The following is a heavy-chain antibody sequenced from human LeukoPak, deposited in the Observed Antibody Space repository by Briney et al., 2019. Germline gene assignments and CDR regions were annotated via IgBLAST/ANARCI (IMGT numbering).Heavy chain of an antibody. Sequence: GGSLRLSCVSSDCTFSSYSMSWVRQGPGKQLEWVATIPGSDNSPYYADSVQGRFTLSRDNSKNTLYLQMDSLRAEDTALYYCTKLKFHPADYYDSWGQGTLVTLSS. CDR1: DCTFSSYS. V-gene: IGHV3-23*01. CDR2: IPGSDNSP. J-gene: IGHJ4*02. CDR3: TKLKFHPADYYDS.